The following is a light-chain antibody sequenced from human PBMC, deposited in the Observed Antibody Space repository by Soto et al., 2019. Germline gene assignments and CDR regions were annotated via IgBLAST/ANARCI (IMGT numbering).Light chain of an antibody. CDR1: QSVGNNY. V-gene: IGKV3-20*01. Sequence: EFVLTQSPGSLSLSPGERATLSCRASQSVGNNYLAWFQQKPGQPPRLLIYDASTRATGIPDRFSGDGSGTDFTLTISRLEPEDFAVYYCQQYATLPRTFGQGTKVEIK. CDR2: DAS. J-gene: IGKJ1*01. CDR3: QQYATLPRT.